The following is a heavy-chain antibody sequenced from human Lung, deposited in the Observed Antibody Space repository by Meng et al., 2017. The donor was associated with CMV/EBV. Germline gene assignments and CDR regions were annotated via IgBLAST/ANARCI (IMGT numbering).Heavy chain of an antibody. D-gene: IGHD2-15*01. CDR2: INPNSGGT. CDR3: ASVGERARVYYFDY. CDR1: GYTFTGYY. Sequence: AXVXVSXXASGYTFTGYYMHWVRQAPGQGLEWMGWINPNSGGTNYAQKFQGRVTMTRDTSISTAYMELSRLRSDDTAVYYCASVGERARVYYFDYWGQGTLVXVSS. V-gene: IGHV1-2*02. J-gene: IGHJ4*02.